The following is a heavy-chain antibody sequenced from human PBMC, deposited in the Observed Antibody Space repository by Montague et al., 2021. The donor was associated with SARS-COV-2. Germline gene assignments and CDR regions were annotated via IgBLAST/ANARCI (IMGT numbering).Heavy chain of an antibody. CDR3: ARSLSGSYWGAFDI. Sequence: SPSLSFSASGFPFSSYAMHWVRQAPGKGLEWVAVISYDGSNKYYVDSVKGRFTISRDNSKNTLYPQMNSLRAEDTAVYYCARSLSGSYWGAFDIWGQGTMVTVSS. CDR1: GFPFSSYA. V-gene: IGHV3-30*04. J-gene: IGHJ3*02. CDR2: ISYDGSNK. D-gene: IGHD1-26*01.